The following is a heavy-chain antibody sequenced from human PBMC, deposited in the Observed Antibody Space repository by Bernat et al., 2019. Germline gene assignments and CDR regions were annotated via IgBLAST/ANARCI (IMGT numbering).Heavy chain of an antibody. V-gene: IGHV3-15*01. CDR1: GFTFSNAW. CDR3: TTDTGGIAAAGSHAFDI. Sequence: EVQLVESGGGLVKPGGSLRLSCAASGFTFSNAWMSWVRQAPGKGLEWVGRIKSKTDGGTTDYAAPVKGRFTISRGDSKNTLYLQMNSLKTEDTAVYYCTTDTGGIAAAGSHAFDIWGQGTMVTVSS. J-gene: IGHJ3*02. D-gene: IGHD6-13*01. CDR2: IKSKTDGGTT.